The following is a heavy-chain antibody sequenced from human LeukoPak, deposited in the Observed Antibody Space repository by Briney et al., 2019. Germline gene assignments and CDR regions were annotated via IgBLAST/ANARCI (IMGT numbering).Heavy chain of an antibody. J-gene: IGHJ4*02. CDR1: GSSINNKKW. D-gene: IGHD3-3*01. CDR2: IYQSGST. Sequence: SETLSLTCAVSGSSINNKKWWSWVRQPPGKGLEWIGEIYQSGSTNYNPSLKSRVTISVDKSKNQFSLKLTSVTAADTAIYYCAKSGDYCLDYWGPGTLVTVSS. V-gene: IGHV4-4*02. CDR3: AKSGDYCLDY.